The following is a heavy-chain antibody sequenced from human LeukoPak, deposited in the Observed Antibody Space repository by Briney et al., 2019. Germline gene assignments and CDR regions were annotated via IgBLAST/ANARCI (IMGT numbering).Heavy chain of an antibody. D-gene: IGHD3-22*01. CDR3: ARDPDYYDSSGYPAP. CDR2: IYHSGST. Sequence: PSETLSLTCTVSGYSISSGYYWGWIRQPPGKGLEWIGSIYHSGSTYYNPSLKSRVTISVDTSKNQFSLKLSSVTAADTAVYYCARDPDYYDSSGYPAPWGQGTLVTVSS. V-gene: IGHV4-38-2*02. CDR1: GYSISSGYY. J-gene: IGHJ5*02.